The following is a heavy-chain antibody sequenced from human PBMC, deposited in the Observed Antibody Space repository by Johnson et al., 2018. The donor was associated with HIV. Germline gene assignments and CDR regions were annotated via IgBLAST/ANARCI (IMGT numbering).Heavy chain of an antibody. CDR1: GFTFSDYY. CDR3: ARAIMMRGLEQLRLSGGLAFDI. D-gene: IGHD3-16*01. Sequence: QEQLVESGGGLVKPGGSLRLSCAASGFTFSDYYMSWIRQAPGKGLEWVSYISSSGSTIYYADSVKGRFTISRDNAKNSLYLQMNSLTAEETAVYYCARAIMMRGLEQLRLSGGLAFDIWGQGTMVTVSS. CDR2: ISSSGSTI. V-gene: IGHV3-11*04. J-gene: IGHJ3*02.